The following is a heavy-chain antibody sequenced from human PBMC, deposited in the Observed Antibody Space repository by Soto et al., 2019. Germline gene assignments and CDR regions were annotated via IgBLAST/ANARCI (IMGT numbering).Heavy chain of an antibody. CDR2: IKQDGSEK. V-gene: IGHV3-7*05. CDR1: GFTFSSYW. Sequence: GGSLRLSCAASGFTFSSYWMSWVRQAPGKGLEWVANIKQDGSEKYYVDSVKGRFTISRDNAKNSLYLQMNSLRAEDTAVYYCARVSGYSVPFDYYYGMDVWGQGTTVTVSS. D-gene: IGHD5-18*01. J-gene: IGHJ6*02. CDR3: ARVSGYSVPFDYYYGMDV.